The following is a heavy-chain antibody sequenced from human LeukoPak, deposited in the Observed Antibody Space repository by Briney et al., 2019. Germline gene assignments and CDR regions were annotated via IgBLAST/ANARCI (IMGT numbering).Heavy chain of an antibody. Sequence: SETLSLTCTVSGGSVSSGGYYWSWVRQHPGKGLEWIGYIYYSGSTYYNPSLKSRVTISLDTSKNHFSLTLSSVTAADTAVYYCASALYYFYMDVWGKGTTVTVSS. V-gene: IGHV4-31*03. CDR2: IYYSGST. CDR1: GGSVSSGGYY. J-gene: IGHJ6*03. CDR3: ASALYYFYMDV.